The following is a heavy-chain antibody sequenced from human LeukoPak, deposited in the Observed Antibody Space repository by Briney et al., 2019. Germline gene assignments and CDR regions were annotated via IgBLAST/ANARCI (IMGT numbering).Heavy chain of an antibody. V-gene: IGHV3-30*04. CDR3: ARDPTTRSNRAQFYSDY. CDR1: GFTFSSFA. J-gene: IGHJ4*02. CDR2: ISSNGGDT. D-gene: IGHD4-17*01. Sequence: PGGSLRLSCAASGFTFSSFAMHWVRQAPGKGPEWVAVISSNGGDTNYAGSVKGRFTISRDNSKNTLYLQMNSLRAEDTAVYYCARDPTTRSNRAQFYSDYWGQGTLVIVSS.